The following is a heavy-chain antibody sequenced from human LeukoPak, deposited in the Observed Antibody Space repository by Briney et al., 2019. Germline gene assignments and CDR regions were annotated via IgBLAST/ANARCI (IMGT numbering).Heavy chain of an antibody. CDR1: GGSISSSSYY. J-gene: IGHJ4*02. CDR2: TYYSGST. D-gene: IGHD4-11*01. CDR3: AGTVTTAEGIDY. Sequence: PSETLSPTCTVSGGSISSSSYYWGWIRQPPGKGLEWIGSTYYSGSTYYNPSLKSRVTISVDTSKNQFSLKLSSVTAADTAVYYCAGTVTTAEGIDYWGQGTLVTVSS. V-gene: IGHV4-39*01.